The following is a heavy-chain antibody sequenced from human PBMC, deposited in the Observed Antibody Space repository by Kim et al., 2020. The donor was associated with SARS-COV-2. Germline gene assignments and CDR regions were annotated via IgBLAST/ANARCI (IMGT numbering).Heavy chain of an antibody. CDR1: GFTFSSYG. V-gene: IGHV3-33*01. J-gene: IGHJ6*02. CDR2: IWYDGSNK. CDR3: ARDVAAAGKNYYYYGMDV. Sequence: GGSLRLSCAASGFTFSSYGMHWVRQAPGKGLEWVAVIWYDGSNKYYADSVKGRFTISRDNSKNTLYLQMNSLRAEDTAVYYCARDVAAAGKNYYYYGMDVWGQGTTVTVSS. D-gene: IGHD6-13*01.